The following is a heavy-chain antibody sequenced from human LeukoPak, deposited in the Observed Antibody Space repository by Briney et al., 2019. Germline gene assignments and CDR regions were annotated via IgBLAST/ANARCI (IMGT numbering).Heavy chain of an antibody. CDR2: IRYDGTDQ. D-gene: IGHD6-13*01. CDR3: AKDLVAAAGRYFDD. J-gene: IGHJ4*02. CDR1: GFSFGGYG. V-gene: IGHV3-30*02. Sequence: GGSLRLSCVATGFSFGGYGMHWVRQAPGKGLEWIAYIRYDGTDQNYADSVKGRFTISRDNSKSRLYLQMNSLRDEDTAVYYCAKDLVAAAGRYFDDWGQGTLVIVSS.